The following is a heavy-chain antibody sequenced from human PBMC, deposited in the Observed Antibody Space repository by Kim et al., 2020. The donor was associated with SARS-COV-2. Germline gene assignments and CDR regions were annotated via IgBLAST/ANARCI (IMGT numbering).Heavy chain of an antibody. CDR3: ARGRESQIYYFDY. CDR2: INSDGSST. J-gene: IGHJ4*02. Sequence: GGSLRLSCAASGFTFSSYWMHWVRQVPRKGLVWVSRINSDGSSTTYADSVKGRFTVSRDNAKNTLYLQMNSLRGEDTAVYYCARGRESQIYYFDYWGQGT. CDR1: GFTFSSYW. V-gene: IGHV3-74*01.